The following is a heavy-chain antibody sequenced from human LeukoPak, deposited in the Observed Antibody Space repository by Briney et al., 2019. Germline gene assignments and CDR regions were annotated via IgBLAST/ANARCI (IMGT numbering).Heavy chain of an antibody. CDR3: AGGNGDYEDLDV. V-gene: IGHV1-46*01. CDR1: GYTFTSYY. Sequence: GASVKVSCKASGYTFTSYYMHWVRQAPGQGLEWMGIINPSGGSTSYAQKFQGRVTMTRDMSTSTVYMELSSLRSEDTAVYYCAGGNGDYEDLDVWGKGTTVTVSS. CDR2: INPSGGST. J-gene: IGHJ6*04. D-gene: IGHD4-17*01.